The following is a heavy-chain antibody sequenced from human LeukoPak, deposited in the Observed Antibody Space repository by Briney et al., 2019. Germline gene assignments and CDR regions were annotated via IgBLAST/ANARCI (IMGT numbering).Heavy chain of an antibody. CDR2: IIPIFGTA. CDR3: ARASYYYDSSGYYFNWFDP. CDR1: GGTFSSYA. J-gene: IGHJ5*02. D-gene: IGHD3-22*01. V-gene: IGHV1-69*05. Sequence: SVKVSCXASGGTFSSYAISWVRQAPGQGLEWMGGIIPIFGTANYAQKFQGRVTITTDESTSTAYMELSSLRSEDTAVYYCARASYYYDSSGYYFNWFDPWGQGTLVTVSS.